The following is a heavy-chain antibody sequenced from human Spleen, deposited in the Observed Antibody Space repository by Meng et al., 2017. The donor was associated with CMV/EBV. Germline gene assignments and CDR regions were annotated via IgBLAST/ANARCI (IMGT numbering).Heavy chain of an antibody. CDR2: ISSSSSTI. Sequence: GESLKISCAASGFTFTTYNINWVRQAPGKGLEWVSYISSSSSTIYYADSVKGRFTISRDNAKNSLYLQMNSLRAEDTAVYYCARDGDGAFDIWGQGTMVTVSS. V-gene: IGHV3-48*04. J-gene: IGHJ3*02. CDR1: GFTFTTYN. CDR3: ARDGDGAFDI.